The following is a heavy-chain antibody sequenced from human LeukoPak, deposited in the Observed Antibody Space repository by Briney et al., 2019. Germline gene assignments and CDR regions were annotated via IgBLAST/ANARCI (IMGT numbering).Heavy chain of an antibody. CDR1: GFTFSSYW. D-gene: IGHD3-3*01. J-gene: IGHJ6*03. CDR3: AKTSLSDPSGHYYYMDV. V-gene: IGHV3-21*01. Sequence: GGSLRLSCAASGFTFSSYWMSWVRQAPGKAMEWVSSITSSGTYIFYADSVKGRFTISRDNSQNTVSLQLNNLRIEDTALYYCAKTSLSDPSGHYYYMDVWGKGTTVTVSS. CDR2: ITSSGTYI.